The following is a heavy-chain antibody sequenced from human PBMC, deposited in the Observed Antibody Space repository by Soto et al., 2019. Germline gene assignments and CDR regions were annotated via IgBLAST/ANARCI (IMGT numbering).Heavy chain of an antibody. CDR3: ARDRVLDYGGSSLGPNYYYGMDV. V-gene: IGHV3-48*01. Sequence: PGGSLRLSCAASGFTFSIYSMNWVRQAPGKGLEWVSYISSSSSTIYYADSVKGRFTTSGDNAKNSLYLQMNSLRAEDTAVYYCARDRVLDYGGSSLGPNYYYGMDVWGQGTTVTVSS. D-gene: IGHD4-17*01. CDR2: ISSSSSTI. CDR1: GFTFSIYS. J-gene: IGHJ6*02.